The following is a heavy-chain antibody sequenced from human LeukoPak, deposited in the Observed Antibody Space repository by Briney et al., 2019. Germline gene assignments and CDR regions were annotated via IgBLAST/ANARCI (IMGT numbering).Heavy chain of an antibody. D-gene: IGHD3-22*01. CDR3: ARDYYNSSGYIPMPFDH. CDR1: GFTFRNHW. V-gene: IGHV3-74*01. J-gene: IGHJ5*02. Sequence: GGSLRLSCAASGFTFRNHWMHWVRQAPGKGLVWVSRINSDGSSTSYADSVKGRFTTSRDNAKNTLYLQMNSLRAEDTAVYYCARDYYNSSGYIPMPFDHWGQGTLVTVSS. CDR2: INSDGSST.